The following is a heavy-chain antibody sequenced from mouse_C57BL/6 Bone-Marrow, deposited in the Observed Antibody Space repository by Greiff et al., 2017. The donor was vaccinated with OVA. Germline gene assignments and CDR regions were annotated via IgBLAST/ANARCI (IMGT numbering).Heavy chain of an antibody. V-gene: IGHV1-50*01. Sequence: QVQLQQPGAELVKPGASVKLSCKASGYTFTSYWMQWVKQRPGQGLEWIGEIDPSDSYTNYNQKFKGKATLTVDTSSSTAYMQLSSLTSEDAAVYYCARSRDSSDYWGQGTTLTVSS. CDR3: ARSRDSSDY. CDR1: GYTFTSYW. J-gene: IGHJ2*01. D-gene: IGHD3-2*01. CDR2: IDPSDSYT.